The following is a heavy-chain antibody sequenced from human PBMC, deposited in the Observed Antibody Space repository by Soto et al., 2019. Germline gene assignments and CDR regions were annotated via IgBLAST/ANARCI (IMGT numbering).Heavy chain of an antibody. Sequence: GVSVKVSCKASGYTFTGYYMHWVRQSPGQGLEWMGWINPNSGGTNYAQKFQGWVTMTRDTSISTAYMELSRLRSDDTAVYYCARSQHYYYYMDVWGKGTTVTVSS. CDR1: GYTFTGYY. J-gene: IGHJ6*03. CDR2: INPNSGGT. CDR3: ARSQHYYYYMDV. V-gene: IGHV1-2*04.